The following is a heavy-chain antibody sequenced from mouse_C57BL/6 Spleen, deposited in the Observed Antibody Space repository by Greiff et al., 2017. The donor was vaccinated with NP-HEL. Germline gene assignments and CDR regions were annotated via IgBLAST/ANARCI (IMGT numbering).Heavy chain of an antibody. Sequence: VQLQQSGAELVKPGASVKISCKASGYAFSSYGMNWVRQRPGKGLEWIGTIYPGDGDTNYNGKFKGKATLTADKSSSTAYMPLSSLTSEDSAVYVCARDGGNGTYVSFAYWGQGTLVTVSA. D-gene: IGHD2-1*01. CDR3: ARDGGNGTYVSFAY. CDR2: IYPGDGDT. V-gene: IGHV1-80*01. J-gene: IGHJ3*01. CDR1: GYAFSSYG.